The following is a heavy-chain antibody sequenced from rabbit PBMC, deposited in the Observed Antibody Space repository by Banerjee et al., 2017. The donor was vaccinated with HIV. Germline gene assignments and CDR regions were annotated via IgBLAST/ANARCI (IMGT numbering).Heavy chain of an antibody. J-gene: IGHJ2*01. D-gene: IGHD6-1*01. V-gene: IGHV1S45*01. CDR3: ARSYAGYAYAPMDAFDP. CDR2: FTTADETT. Sequence: EQLEESGGGLVKPEGSLTLTCKASGFDLNNTYWISWVRQAPGKGLEWIGCFTTADETTYYASWVNGRFSISKTSSTAVTLQMTTLTAADTATYFCARSYAGYAYAPMDAFDPWGPGTLVTVS. CDR1: GFDLNNTYW.